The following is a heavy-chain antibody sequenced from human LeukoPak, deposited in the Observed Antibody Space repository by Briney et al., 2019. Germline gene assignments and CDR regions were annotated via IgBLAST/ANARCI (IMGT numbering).Heavy chain of an antibody. CDR1: GFTFSSYE. Sequence: GGSLRPSCAASGFTFSSYEMNWVRQAPGKGLEWVSYISSSGSTIYYADSVKGRFTISRDNAKNSLYLQMNSLRAEDTAVYYCARDRGRPSGSILEPYYFDYWGQGTLVTVSS. V-gene: IGHV3-48*03. CDR2: ISSSGSTI. D-gene: IGHD1-26*01. CDR3: ARDRGRPSGSILEPYYFDY. J-gene: IGHJ4*02.